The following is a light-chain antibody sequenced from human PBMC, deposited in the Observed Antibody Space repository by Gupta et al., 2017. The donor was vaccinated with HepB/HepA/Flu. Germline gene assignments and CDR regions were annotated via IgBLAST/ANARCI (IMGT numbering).Light chain of an antibody. V-gene: IGLV1-40*01. CDR1: SSNIRAGYD. Sequence: QSVLTQPPSVSGAPGQRVTISCTGSSSNIRAGYDVHWYQQLPGTAPKLLIYGNSNRPSGVPDRFSGSKSGTSASLAITGLQAEDEADYYCHSYDSSLSGLVFGGGTKLTVL. CDR2: GNS. CDR3: HSYDSSLSGLV. J-gene: IGLJ2*01.